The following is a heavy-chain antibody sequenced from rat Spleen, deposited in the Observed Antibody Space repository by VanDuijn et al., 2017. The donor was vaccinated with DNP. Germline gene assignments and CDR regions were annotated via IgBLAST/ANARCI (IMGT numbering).Heavy chain of an antibody. J-gene: IGHJ2*01. CDR1: GFTFSGYW. Sequence: EVQLVESGGGLVQPGRSLKLSCVASGFTFSGYWMYWIRQAPGKGLEWVASINTDGGGTFYPDSVKGRFTISRDNAETTVYLQMNSLRFEDTATYYYARHYYDGSYYFDYWGQGVRVTVSS. V-gene: IGHV5-58*01. CDR3: ARHYYDGSYYFDY. D-gene: IGHD1-12*02. CDR2: INTDGGGT.